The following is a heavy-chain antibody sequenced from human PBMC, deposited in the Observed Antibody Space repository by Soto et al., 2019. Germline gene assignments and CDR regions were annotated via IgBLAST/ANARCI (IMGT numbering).Heavy chain of an antibody. V-gene: IGHV1-46*01. D-gene: IGHD6-13*01. CDR2: INPSADTT. J-gene: IGHJ6*02. CDR3: ARGGSSPVFCYYCGLDV. CDR1: GYSGARYF. Sequence: ASVKVSCKASGYSGARYFVHWVRHAPRQGLEWLRVINPSADTTTYAQKFQGRVTMTWDTSTNTVFMDMSSLRSEDTAIYYCARGGSSPVFCYYCGLDVWGQGTTVTVSS.